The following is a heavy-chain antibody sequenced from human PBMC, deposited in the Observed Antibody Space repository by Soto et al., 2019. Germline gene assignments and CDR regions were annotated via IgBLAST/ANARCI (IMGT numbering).Heavy chain of an antibody. D-gene: IGHD3-10*01. CDR3: ARAPMVRGVINGYNWFDP. CDR2: IIPIFGTA. Sequence: GAAVKVSCKASGGTFSSYAISWVRQAPGQGXEWMGGIIPIFGTANYAQKFQGRVTITADESTSKAYMELSSLRSEDTAVYYCARAPMVRGVINGYNWFDPWGQGTLVTVSS. J-gene: IGHJ5*02. V-gene: IGHV1-69*13. CDR1: GGTFSSYA.